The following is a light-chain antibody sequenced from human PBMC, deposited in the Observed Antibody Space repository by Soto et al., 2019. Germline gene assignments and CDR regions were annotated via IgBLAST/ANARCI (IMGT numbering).Light chain of an antibody. CDR3: QQSSNWPPIN. V-gene: IGKV3-11*01. J-gene: IGKJ5*01. CDR2: DAS. Sequence: EIVSTPSPATLSLSPGERATLSCRASQSVSSYLAWYQQKPGQAPRLLIYDASNRATGIPARFSGSGSGTDFTLTISSLEPEDFAVYYCQQSSNWPPINCGQGTRLEIK. CDR1: QSVSSY.